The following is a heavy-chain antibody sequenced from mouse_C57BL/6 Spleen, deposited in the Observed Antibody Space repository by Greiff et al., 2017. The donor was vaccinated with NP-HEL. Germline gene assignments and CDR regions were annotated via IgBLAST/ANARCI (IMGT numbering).Heavy chain of an antibody. Sequence: VQLQQPGAELVRPGASVKLSCTASGFNIKDYYMHWVKQRPEQGLEWIGRIDPEDGDTEYAPKFQGKATMTADTSSNTAYLQLSSLTSEDTAVYYCTNLFTTVVPAAYWGQGTLVTVSA. D-gene: IGHD1-1*01. CDR3: TNLFTTVVPAAY. CDR1: GFNIKDYY. CDR2: IDPEDGDT. V-gene: IGHV14-1*01. J-gene: IGHJ3*01.